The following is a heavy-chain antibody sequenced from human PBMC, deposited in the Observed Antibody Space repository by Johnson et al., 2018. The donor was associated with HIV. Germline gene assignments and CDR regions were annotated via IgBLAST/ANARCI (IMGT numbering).Heavy chain of an antibody. CDR2: IRYDGSNK. J-gene: IGHJ3*02. V-gene: IGHV3-30*02. D-gene: IGHD4-23*01. Sequence: QVQLVESGGGVVQPGGSLRLSCAASGFTFSSYGMHWVRQAPGKGLEWVAFIRYDGSNKYYADSVKGRFTISRDNSKNTLYLQMNSLRAEDTAVYYCAKARSLLDYGGFDAFDIWGQGTLVIVSS. CDR3: AKARSLLDYGGFDAFDI. CDR1: GFTFSSYG.